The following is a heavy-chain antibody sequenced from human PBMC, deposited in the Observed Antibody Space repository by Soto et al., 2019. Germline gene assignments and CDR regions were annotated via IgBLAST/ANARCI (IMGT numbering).Heavy chain of an antibody. V-gene: IGHV3-30-3*01. CDR1: GFTFSSYA. J-gene: IGHJ4*02. CDR3: AREDPRPRYRASSRGDY. Sequence: GGSLRLSCAASGFTFSSYAMHWVRQAPGKGLEWVAVISYDGSNKYYADSVKGRFTISRDNSKNTLYLQMNSLRAEDTAVYYCAREDPRPRYRASSRGDYWGQGTLVTVSS. D-gene: IGHD3-16*02. CDR2: ISYDGSNK.